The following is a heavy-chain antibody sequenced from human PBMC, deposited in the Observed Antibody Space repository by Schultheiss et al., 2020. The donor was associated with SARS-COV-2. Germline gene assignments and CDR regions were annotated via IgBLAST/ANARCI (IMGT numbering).Heavy chain of an antibody. Sequence: GGSLRLSCSASGFTFSSYAMHWVRQAPGKGLEYVSAISSNGGSTYYADSVKGRFTISRDNAKNTLYLQMNSLRAEDTAVYYCARSHYGDYADYWGQGTLVTVSS. J-gene: IGHJ4*02. CDR1: GFTFSSYA. CDR3: ARSHYGDYADY. CDR2: ISSNGGST. D-gene: IGHD4-17*01. V-gene: IGHV3-64*04.